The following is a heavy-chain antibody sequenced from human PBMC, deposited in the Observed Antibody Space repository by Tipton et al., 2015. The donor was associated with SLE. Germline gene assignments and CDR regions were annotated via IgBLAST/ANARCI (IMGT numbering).Heavy chain of an antibody. CDR2: ISYDGSNK. J-gene: IGHJ4*02. V-gene: IGHV3-30-3*01. Sequence: SLRLSCAASGFTFNSYAMHWVRQAPGKGLEWVAVISYDGSNKYYADSVKGRFTISRDNSKNTLYLQMNSLRAEDTAVYYCARLLYPTNGDYWGQGTLVTVSS. CDR3: ARLLYPTNGDY. CDR1: GFTFNSYA. D-gene: IGHD2-8*01.